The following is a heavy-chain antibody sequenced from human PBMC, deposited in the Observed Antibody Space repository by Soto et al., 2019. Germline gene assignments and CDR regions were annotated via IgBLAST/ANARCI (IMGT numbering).Heavy chain of an antibody. CDR3: AKERASIAAAGKDGMDV. J-gene: IGHJ6*02. D-gene: IGHD6-13*01. V-gene: IGHV3-43*01. CDR1: GFTFDDYT. CDR2: ISWDGGST. Sequence: GGSLRLSCAASGFTFDDYTMHWVRQAPGKGLEWVSLISWDGGSTYYADSVKGRFTISRDNSKNSLYLQMNSLRTEDTALYYCAKERASIAAAGKDGMDVWGQGTTVTVSS.